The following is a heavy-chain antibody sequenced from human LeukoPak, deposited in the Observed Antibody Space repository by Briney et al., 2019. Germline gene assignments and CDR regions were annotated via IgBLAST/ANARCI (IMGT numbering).Heavy chain of an antibody. D-gene: IGHD2-21*02. CDR3: AIGCGGDGPIDY. V-gene: IGHV1-69*05. J-gene: IGHJ4*02. CDR1: GGTFSSYA. CDR2: IIPIFGTA. Sequence: ASVKVSCKAAGGTFSSYAISWVRQAPGQGLEWMGRIIPIFGTANFAQNFQGRVTITTDESTSTAYMELSSLRSEDKAVYDWAIGCGGDGPIDYWGQGTLVTVSA.